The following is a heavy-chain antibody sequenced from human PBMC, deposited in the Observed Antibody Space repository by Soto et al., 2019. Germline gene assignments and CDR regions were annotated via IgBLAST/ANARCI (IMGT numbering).Heavy chain of an antibody. CDR2: ISGSGGRI. CDR3: AKERRLARGDFDY. CDR1: GFTFSSYA. D-gene: IGHD3-16*01. Sequence: EVQLLESGGGLVQPGGSLRLSCAASGFTFSSYAMSWVRQAPGKGLEWVSVISGSGGRIYYADSVKGRFTISRDNSKNTLYLQMNSLRDEDPAIYYCAKERRLARGDFDYWGQGTLVTVSS. J-gene: IGHJ4*02. V-gene: IGHV3-23*01.